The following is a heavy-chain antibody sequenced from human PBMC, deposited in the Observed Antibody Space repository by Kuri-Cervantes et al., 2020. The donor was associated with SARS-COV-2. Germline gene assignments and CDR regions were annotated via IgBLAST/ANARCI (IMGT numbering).Heavy chain of an antibody. Sequence: GESLKISCAASGFTFSSYAMHWVRQAPGKGLEWVAIISYDGSNKYYADSVKGRFTISRDNSKNTLYLQMNSLRAGDTAVYYCARDRVGVHDYWGQGTLVTVSS. CDR2: ISYDGSNK. CDR3: ARDRVGVHDY. D-gene: IGHD2-21*01. V-gene: IGHV3-30-3*01. CDR1: GFTFSSYA. J-gene: IGHJ4*02.